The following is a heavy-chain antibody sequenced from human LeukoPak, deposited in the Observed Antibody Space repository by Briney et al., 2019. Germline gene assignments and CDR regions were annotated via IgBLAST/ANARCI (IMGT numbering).Heavy chain of an antibody. V-gene: IGHV1-18*01. CDR1: GYTFTSYA. D-gene: IGHD3-3*01. Sequence: GASVKVSCKASGYTFTSYAMNWVRQAPGQGLEWMGWISAYNGNTNYAQKLQGRVTMTTDTSTSTAYMELRSLRSDDTAVYYCATIMDDFWSGYNPAPFDPWGQGTLVTVSS. J-gene: IGHJ5*02. CDR3: ATIMDDFWSGYNPAPFDP. CDR2: ISAYNGNT.